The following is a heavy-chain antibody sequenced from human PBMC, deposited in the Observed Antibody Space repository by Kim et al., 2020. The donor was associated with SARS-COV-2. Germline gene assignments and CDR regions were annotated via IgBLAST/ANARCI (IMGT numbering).Heavy chain of an antibody. CDR3: ARGVRVLRYFDWLLSLDY. Sequence: RRVAISVDTSKNQFSLKLSSVTAADTAVYYCARGVRVLRYFDWLLSLDYWGQGTLVTVSS. D-gene: IGHD3-9*01. J-gene: IGHJ4*02. V-gene: IGHV4-34*01.